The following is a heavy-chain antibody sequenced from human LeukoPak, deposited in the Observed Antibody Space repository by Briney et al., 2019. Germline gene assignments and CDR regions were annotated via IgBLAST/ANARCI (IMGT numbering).Heavy chain of an antibody. CDR1: GGSIRTNKW. V-gene: IGHV4-4*02. J-gene: IGHJ5*02. CDR3: ARGLGEGSSSDWFDP. D-gene: IGHD6-13*01. CDR2: ISRSGDT. Sequence: PSGTLSLTCAVSGGSIRTNKWWSWVRQPPGQGLEWIGEISRSGDTNYRPSLKSRVSISIDEFKNQFSLKLISVTAADTAVYYCARGLGEGSSSDWFDPWGQGTLVTVSS.